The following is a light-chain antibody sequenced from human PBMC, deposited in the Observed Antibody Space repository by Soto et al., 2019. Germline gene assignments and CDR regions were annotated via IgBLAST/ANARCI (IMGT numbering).Light chain of an antibody. Sequence: DIQMTQSPSSLSASVGDRVTITCRASQSIFNYLNWYQQKPGKAPKLLIFAISNLQSGVPSRFSGSGSGTEFTLTISSLQLEDFATYSCQHSSLSPWTFGQGTKVEIK. J-gene: IGKJ1*01. CDR1: QSIFNY. V-gene: IGKV1-39*01. CDR2: AIS. CDR3: QHSSLSPWT.